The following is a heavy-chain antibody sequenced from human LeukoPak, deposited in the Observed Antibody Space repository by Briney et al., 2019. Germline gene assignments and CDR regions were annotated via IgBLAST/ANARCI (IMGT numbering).Heavy chain of an antibody. J-gene: IGHJ1*01. V-gene: IGHV4-34*01. CDR3: ARGYCSSTSFYSLGYFQH. CDR2: INHGGST. CDR1: GGSFSGYY. Sequence: SETLSLTCAVDGGSFSGYYWSWIRQPPGKGLEWIGGINHGGSTNYNPSLKSRVTISVDTSKNQFSLKLSSVTAADTAVYYCARGYCSSTSFYSLGYFQHWGQGTLVTVSS. D-gene: IGHD2-2*01.